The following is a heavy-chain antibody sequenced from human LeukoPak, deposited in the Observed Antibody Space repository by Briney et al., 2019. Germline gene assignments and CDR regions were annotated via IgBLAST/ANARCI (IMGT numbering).Heavy chain of an antibody. D-gene: IGHD2-15*01. V-gene: IGHV3-21*01. CDR1: GFTFSTYN. CDR2: ISSGSNYI. CDR3: ATVVEVGD. Sequence: GGSLRLSCAASGFTFSTYNMNWVRQAPGKGLEWVSSISSGSNYIYYADSVKGRFTISRDNAKNSLYLQMNSLRAEDTAVYHCATVVEVGDWGQGTLVTVSS. J-gene: IGHJ4*02.